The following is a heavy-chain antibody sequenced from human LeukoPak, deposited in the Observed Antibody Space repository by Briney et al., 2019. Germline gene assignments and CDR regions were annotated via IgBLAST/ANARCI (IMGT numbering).Heavy chain of an antibody. CDR2: ISSSSSYI. Sequence: GGSLRLSCAASGFTVSSNYMSWVRQAPGKGLEWVSSISSSSSYIYYADSVKGRFTISRDNVKNSLYLQMNSLRAEDTAVYYCARSQVEDILTGYPPTDPFDYWGQGTLVTVSS. CDR1: GFTVSSNY. J-gene: IGHJ4*02. V-gene: IGHV3-21*01. D-gene: IGHD3-9*01. CDR3: ARSQVEDILTGYPPTDPFDY.